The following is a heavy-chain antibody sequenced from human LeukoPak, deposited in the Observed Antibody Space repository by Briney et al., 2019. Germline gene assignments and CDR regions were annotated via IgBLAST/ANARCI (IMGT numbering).Heavy chain of an antibody. CDR2: ISSGDST. D-gene: IGHD3-9*01. CDR3: ARGTGDYSADS. CDR1: RFTFNIYA. Sequence: PGGSLRLSCAASRFTFNIYAMTWVRQAPGKGLEWVSAISSGDSTYYADSVKGRFIISRDNSKSTVYLQMNSLTADDTAVYYCARGTGDYSADSWGQGTLVTVSS. V-gene: IGHV3-23*01. J-gene: IGHJ4*02.